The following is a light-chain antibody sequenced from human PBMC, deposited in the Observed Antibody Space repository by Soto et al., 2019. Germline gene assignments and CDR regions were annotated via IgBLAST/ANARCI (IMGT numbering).Light chain of an antibody. Sequence: EIVMTQSPATLSVSPGERATLSCRASQSVSSNLAWYQQKPGQAPRLLIYGASTMATGIPARFIGSGSGTEFTLTISSLQSEDFAVYYCQQYNNWPTWTFGQGTKVEIK. CDR1: QSVSSN. CDR3: QQYNNWPTWT. V-gene: IGKV3-15*01. J-gene: IGKJ1*01. CDR2: GAS.